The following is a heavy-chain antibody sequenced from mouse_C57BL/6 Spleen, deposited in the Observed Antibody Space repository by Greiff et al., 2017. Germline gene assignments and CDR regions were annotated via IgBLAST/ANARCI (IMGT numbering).Heavy chain of an antibody. CDR2: INPSSGGT. CDR1: GYTFTDYY. J-gene: IGHJ3*01. D-gene: IGHD1-1*01. CDR3: EKSEGSSYAWFAD. V-gene: IGHV1-26*01. Sequence: VQLQQSGPELVKPGASVKISCKASGYTFTDYYMNWVKQSHGQSLEWIGDINPSSGGTSYNQKFKGKATLTADKSSSTAYMELRSLTSVDSAVYYSEKSEGSSYAWFADWGKGTLVTVSA.